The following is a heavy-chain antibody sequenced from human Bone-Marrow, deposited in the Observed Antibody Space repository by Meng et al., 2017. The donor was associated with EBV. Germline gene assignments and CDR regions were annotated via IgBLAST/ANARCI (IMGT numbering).Heavy chain of an antibody. V-gene: IGHV3-21*01. CDR2: ISSSSSYI. Sequence: EVQLVESGVXLVKPGGSLRIACAASGFTFSSYSMNWVCQAPGKGLEWVSSISSSSSYIYYADSVKGRFTISRDNAKNSLYLQMNSLRAEDTAVYYCALGYSPPKFDYWGQGTLVTVSS. CDR3: ALGYSPPKFDY. J-gene: IGHJ4*02. D-gene: IGHD5-18*01. CDR1: GFTFSSYS.